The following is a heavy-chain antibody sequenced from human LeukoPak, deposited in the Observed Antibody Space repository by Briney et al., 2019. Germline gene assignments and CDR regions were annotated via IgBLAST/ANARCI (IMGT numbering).Heavy chain of an antibody. CDR3: ARLHDSSGYYSSDAFDI. D-gene: IGHD3-22*01. J-gene: IGHJ3*02. V-gene: IGHV3-21*01. Sequence: PGGSLRLSCAASGFTFSSYSMNWVRQAPGKGLEWVSSISSSSSYIYYADSVKGRFTISRDNAKNSLYLQMNSLRAEDTAVYYCARLHDSSGYYSSDAFDIWGQGTMVTASS. CDR2: ISSSSSYI. CDR1: GFTFSSYS.